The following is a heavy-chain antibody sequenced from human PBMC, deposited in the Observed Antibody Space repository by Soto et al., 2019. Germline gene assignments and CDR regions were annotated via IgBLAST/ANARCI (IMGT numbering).Heavy chain of an antibody. V-gene: IGHV4-31*03. CDR2: IYYSGST. Sequence: QVQLQESGPGLVKPSQTLSLTCTVSDGSISSGGYYWSWIRQHPGKGLEWIGYIYYSGSTYYNPSLKSRVTISVDTSKNQFSLKLSSVTAADTAVYYCPRVGNLITVTPSTFSFDPWGQGTLVTVSS. CDR3: PRVGNLITVTPSTFSFDP. CDR1: DGSISSGGYY. D-gene: IGHD3-16*01. J-gene: IGHJ5*02.